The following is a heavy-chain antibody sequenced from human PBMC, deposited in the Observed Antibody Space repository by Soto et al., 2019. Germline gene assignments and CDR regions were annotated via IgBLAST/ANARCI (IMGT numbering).Heavy chain of an antibody. V-gene: IGHV1-46*01. CDR3: ARDLFAANY. D-gene: IGHD2-15*01. J-gene: IGHJ4*02. Sequence: QVQLVQSGAEVKKPGASVKLSCKASGYTFISSYVHWVGQAPGQGLEWVAIINPNGGSTNYAQEFQGRVTVTRDTSTSTVFMELSSLHSDDTAVYYCARDLFAANYWGQGTLVTVSS. CDR1: GYTFISSY. CDR2: INPNGGST.